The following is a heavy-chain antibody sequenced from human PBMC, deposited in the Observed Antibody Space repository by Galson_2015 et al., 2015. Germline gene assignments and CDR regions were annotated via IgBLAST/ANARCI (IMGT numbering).Heavy chain of an antibody. CDR3: ASSMTGSSWYHFGVYFQH. V-gene: IGHV3-48*03. J-gene: IGHJ1*01. CDR1: GFTFSSYE. CDR2: ISSSGSTI. D-gene: IGHD6-13*01. Sequence: SLRLSCAASGFTFSSYEMNWVRQAPGKGLEWVSYISSSGSTIYYADSVKGRFTISRDNAKNSLYLQMNSLRAEDTAVYYCASSMTGSSWYHFGVYFQHWGQGTLVTVSS.